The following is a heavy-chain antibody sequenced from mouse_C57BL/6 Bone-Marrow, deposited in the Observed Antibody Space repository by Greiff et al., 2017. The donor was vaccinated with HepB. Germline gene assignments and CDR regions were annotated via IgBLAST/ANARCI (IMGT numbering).Heavy chain of an antibody. Sequence: QVQLQQPGAELVKPGASVKLSCKASGYTFTSYWMQWVKQRPGQGLEWIGEIDPSDSYTNYNQKFKGKATVTVDTSSSTAYMQLSSLTSEDSAVYYCAREETDSDGARDYWGQGTSVTVSS. V-gene: IGHV1-50*01. J-gene: IGHJ4*01. D-gene: IGHD2-12*01. CDR3: AREETDSDGARDY. CDR2: IDPSDSYT. CDR1: GYTFTSYW.